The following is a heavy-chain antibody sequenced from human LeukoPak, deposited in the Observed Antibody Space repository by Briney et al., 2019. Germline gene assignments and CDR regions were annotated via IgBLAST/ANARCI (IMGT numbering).Heavy chain of an antibody. V-gene: IGHV4-34*01. J-gene: IGHJ4*02. D-gene: IGHD6-13*01. CDR2: INHSGST. Sequence: SGTLSLTCAVYGGSFSGYYWSWIRQPPGKGLEWIGEINHSGSTNYNPSLKSRVTISVDTSKNQFSLKLSSVTAADTAVYYCARRLDSSLFDYWGQGTLVTVSS. CDR1: GGSFSGYY. CDR3: ARRLDSSLFDY.